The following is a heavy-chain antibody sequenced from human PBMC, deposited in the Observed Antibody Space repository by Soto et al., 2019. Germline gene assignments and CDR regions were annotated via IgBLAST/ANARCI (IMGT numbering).Heavy chain of an antibody. Sequence: GASVKVSCKASGYTFTGYYMHWVRQAPGQGLEWMGWINPNSGGTNYAQKFQGWVTMTRDTSISTAYMELSRLRSDDTAVYYCARVQRQLGIAAPTDAFDIWGQGTMVTVSS. CDR1: GYTFTGYY. CDR3: ARVQRQLGIAAPTDAFDI. V-gene: IGHV1-2*04. J-gene: IGHJ3*02. CDR2: INPNSGGT. D-gene: IGHD6-6*01.